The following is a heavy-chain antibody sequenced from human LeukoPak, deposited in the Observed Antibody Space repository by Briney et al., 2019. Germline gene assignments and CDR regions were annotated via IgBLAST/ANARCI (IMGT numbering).Heavy chain of an antibody. CDR1: WFTFHSHS. Sequence: GGAPRPSLAAPWFTFHSHSMKLGPPGPGEGVGWVSSISSSSSYIYYADSVKGRFTISRDNAKNSLYLQMNSLRAEDTAVYYCARDIHDAFDIWGQGTMVTVSS. J-gene: IGHJ3*02. CDR2: ISSSSSYI. CDR3: ARDIHDAFDI. V-gene: IGHV3-21*01.